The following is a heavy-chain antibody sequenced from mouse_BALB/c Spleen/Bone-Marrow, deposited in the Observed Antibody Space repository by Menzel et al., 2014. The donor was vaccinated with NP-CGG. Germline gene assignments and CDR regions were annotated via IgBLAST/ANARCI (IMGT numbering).Heavy chain of an antibody. CDR2: IDPANGNT. J-gene: IGHJ3*01. CDR1: GFNIKDTY. Sequence: EVQLQQSGAELVKPGASVKLSCTASGFNIKDTYMHWVKQRPAQGLEWIGRIDPANGNTKYDPKFQGKVTITADTSSNTAYLQLSSLTSEDTAVYYCARNGNYGAWFAYWGQGTLVTVSA. D-gene: IGHD2-1*01. V-gene: IGHV14-3*02. CDR3: ARNGNYGAWFAY.